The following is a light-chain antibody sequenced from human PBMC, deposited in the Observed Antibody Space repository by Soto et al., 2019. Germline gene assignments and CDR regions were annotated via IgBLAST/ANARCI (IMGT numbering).Light chain of an antibody. J-gene: IGLJ2*01. V-gene: IGLV7-46*01. CDR3: LLYYSGARV. Sequence: QTVVTQEPSLTVSPGGTVTFTCGSSTGTLTSGHFPYWFQQKPGQAPRALIFDTSSKHSWTPARFSGSLLGGKAALTLSGAQPEDEADYYCLLYYSGARVFGGGTKLTVL. CDR2: DTS. CDR1: TGTLTSGHF.